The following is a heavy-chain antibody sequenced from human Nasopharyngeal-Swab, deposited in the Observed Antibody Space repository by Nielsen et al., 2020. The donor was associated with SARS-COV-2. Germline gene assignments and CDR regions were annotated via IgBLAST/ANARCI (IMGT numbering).Heavy chain of an antibody. CDR3: AATTSWYYDFWSGNQGPYYYGMDV. CDR2: IVVVSGNT. V-gene: IGHV1-58*01. J-gene: IGHJ6*02. CDR1: GFTFTSSA. Sequence: SVKVSCKASGFTFTSSAVQWVRQARGQRLEWIGWIVVVSGNTNYAQKFQERVTITRDMSTSTAYMELSSLRSEDTAVYYCAATTSWYYDFWSGNQGPYYYGMDVWGQGTTVTVSS. D-gene: IGHD3-3*01.